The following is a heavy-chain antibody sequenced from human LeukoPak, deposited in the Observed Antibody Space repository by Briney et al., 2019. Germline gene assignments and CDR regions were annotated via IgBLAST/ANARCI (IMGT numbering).Heavy chain of an antibody. CDR3: ARASTSWNWFDP. CDR2: IYTSGST. D-gene: IGHD2-2*01. Sequence: SETLSLTCTVSGGSISSYYWSWIRQPAGKGLEWIGRIYTSGSTNYNPSLKSRVTISVDTSKNQFSLKLSSVTAADTAVYYRARASTSWNWFDPWGQGTLVTVSS. CDR1: GGSISSYY. J-gene: IGHJ5*02. V-gene: IGHV4-4*07.